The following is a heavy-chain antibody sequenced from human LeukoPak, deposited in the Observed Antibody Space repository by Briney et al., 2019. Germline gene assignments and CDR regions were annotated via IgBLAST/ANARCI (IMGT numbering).Heavy chain of an antibody. V-gene: IGHV3-53*01. CDR3: ARDSNGLAF. Sequence: GGSLRLSCAAPGFTVSNSYMSWVRQAPGKGLEWVSVIYSSGGTFYSEFVKGRFTISRDYSKNTLYLQMNSLRADDTAVYYCARDSNGLAFWGQGTLVTVSS. D-gene: IGHD6-19*01. CDR2: IYSSGGT. J-gene: IGHJ4*02. CDR1: GFTVSNSY.